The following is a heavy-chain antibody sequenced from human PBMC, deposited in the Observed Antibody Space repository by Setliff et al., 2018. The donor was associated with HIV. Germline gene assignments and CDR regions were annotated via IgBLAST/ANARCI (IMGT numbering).Heavy chain of an antibody. CDR2: ISGSGGST. CDR1: GFTFSSYA. V-gene: IGHV3-23*01. Sequence: GGSLRLSCAASGFTFSSYAMSWVRQAPGKGLEWVSAISGSGGSTYYADSVKGRFTISRDNSKNTLYLQMNSLRAEDTAVYYCARDLGAGPIYYYYYYGMDVWGQGTTVTVSS. J-gene: IGHJ6*02. CDR3: ARDLGAGPIYYYYYYGMDV. D-gene: IGHD3-16*01.